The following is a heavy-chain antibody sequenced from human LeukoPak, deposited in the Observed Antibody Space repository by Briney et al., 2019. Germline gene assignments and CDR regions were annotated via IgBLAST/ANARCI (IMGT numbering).Heavy chain of an antibody. CDR3: ARGIAVAGTRDYYYYGMDV. CDR1: GYSFTMYY. D-gene: IGHD6-19*01. Sequence: GASVKVSCKASGYSFTMYYMHWVRQAPGQGLEWMGGIIPIFGTANYAQKFQGRVTITTDESTSTAYMELSSLRSEDTAVYYCARGIAVAGTRDYYYYGMDVWGQGTTVTVSS. V-gene: IGHV1-69*05. CDR2: IIPIFGTA. J-gene: IGHJ6*02.